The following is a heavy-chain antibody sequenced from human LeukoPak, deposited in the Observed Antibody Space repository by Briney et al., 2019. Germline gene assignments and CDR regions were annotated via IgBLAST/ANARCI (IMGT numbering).Heavy chain of an antibody. CDR1: GFTFSTYW. CDR2: IKQDGSDK. D-gene: IGHD2-2*01. CDR3: ARVLPVASRDY. V-gene: IGHV3-7*01. Sequence: GGSLRLSRAASGFTFSTYWMSWVRQAPGKGLEWVANIKQDGSDKFYVDSVKGRFTISRDNAKNSMYLQMNSLRAEDTAVYYCARVLPVASRDYWGQGTLVTVSS. J-gene: IGHJ4*02.